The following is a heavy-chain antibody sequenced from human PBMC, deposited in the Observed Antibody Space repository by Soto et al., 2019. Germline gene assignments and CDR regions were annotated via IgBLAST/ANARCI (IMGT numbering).Heavy chain of an antibody. V-gene: IGHV3-23*01. CDR3: AKGTRTGPLAYYYYGMDV. CDR1: GFTFSSYA. CDR2: ISGSGGST. J-gene: IGHJ6*02. D-gene: IGHD2-8*02. Sequence: PGGSLRLSCAASGFTFSSYAMSWVRQAPGKGLEWVSAISGSGGSTYYADSVKGRFTISRDNSKNTLYLQMNSLRAEDTAVYYCAKGTRTGPLAYYYYGMDVWGQGTTVTVSS.